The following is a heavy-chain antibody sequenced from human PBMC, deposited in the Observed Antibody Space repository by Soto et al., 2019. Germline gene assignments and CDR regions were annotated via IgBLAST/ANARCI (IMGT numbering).Heavy chain of an antibody. Sequence: QVYLVESGGGVVQPGRSLRLSCAASGFMFRNHAMHWVRQAPGKGLDWVAVISFDGANDFYAASVKGRFTISRDNSRNTLYLQMDSLRPEDTAVYYCARDAVDVTKMVFVSPIDYWGQGALVTVSS. D-gene: IGHD2-8*01. CDR3: ARDAVDVTKMVFVSPIDY. J-gene: IGHJ4*02. V-gene: IGHV3-30-3*01. CDR2: ISFDGAND. CDR1: GFMFRNHA.